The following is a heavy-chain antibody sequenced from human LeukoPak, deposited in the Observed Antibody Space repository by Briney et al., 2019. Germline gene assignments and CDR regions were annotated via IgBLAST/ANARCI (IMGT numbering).Heavy chain of an antibody. V-gene: IGHV4-39*01. J-gene: IGHJ4*02. Sequence: PSETLSLTCTVSGDSISNSWWGWIRQPPGKGLEWIASMYYSGDTYNPSLKSRLTISVDTSKNQFSLKLSSVTAADTAVYYCARHMGGYFSRPFDYWGQRILVTVSS. D-gene: IGHD3-22*01. CDR3: ARHMGGYFSRPFDY. CDR1: GDSISNSW. CDR2: MYYSGDT.